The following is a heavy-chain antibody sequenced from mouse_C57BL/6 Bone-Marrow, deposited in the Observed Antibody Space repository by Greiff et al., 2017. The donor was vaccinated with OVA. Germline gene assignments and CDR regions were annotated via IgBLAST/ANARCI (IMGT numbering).Heavy chain of an antibody. CDR1: GYSITSGYY. CDR2: ISYDGSN. D-gene: IGHD2-5*01. J-gene: IGHJ1*03. CDR3: ARENSNSRYWYFDV. V-gene: IGHV3-6*01. Sequence: EVQLQQSGPGLVKPSRSLSLTCSVTGYSITSGYYWNWIRQFPGNKLEWMGYISYDGSNNYNPSLKNRISITRDTSKNQFFLKLNSVTTEDTATYYCARENSNSRYWYFDVWGTGTTVTVSS.